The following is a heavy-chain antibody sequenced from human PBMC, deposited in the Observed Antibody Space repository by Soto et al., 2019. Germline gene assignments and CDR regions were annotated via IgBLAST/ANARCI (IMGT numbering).Heavy chain of an antibody. CDR3: VRAVGDPLYYLDY. CDR2: TDYSGNT. V-gene: IGHV4-59*08. CDR1: SDSISSYY. J-gene: IGHJ4*02. D-gene: IGHD6-19*01. Sequence: QVQLQESGPGLVRPSETLSLTCTVSSDSISSYYGIWIRQSPGKGLEWIGCTDYSGNTNNNPSLKRRVTISGDTSKNQFSLRLSSVTAADTAVYYCVRAVGDPLYYLDYWGQGTLVTVSS.